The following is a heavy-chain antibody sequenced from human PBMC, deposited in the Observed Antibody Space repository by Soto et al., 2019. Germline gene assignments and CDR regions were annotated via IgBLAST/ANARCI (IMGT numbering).Heavy chain of an antibody. D-gene: IGHD3-3*01. V-gene: IGHV1-69*13. J-gene: IGHJ6*02. CDR1: GGTFSSYA. CDR3: ASTTIFGVVIPDRYGMDV. CDR2: IIPIFGTA. Sequence: SVKVSCKASGGTFSSYAISWVRQDPGQGLEWMGGIIPIFGTANYAQKFQGRVTITADESTSTAYMELSSLRSEDTAVYYCASTTIFGVVIPDRYGMDVWGQGTTVTVSS.